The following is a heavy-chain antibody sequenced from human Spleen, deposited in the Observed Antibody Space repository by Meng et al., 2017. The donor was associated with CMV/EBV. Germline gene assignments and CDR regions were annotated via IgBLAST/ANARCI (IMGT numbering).Heavy chain of an antibody. Sequence: GESLKISCAASGFTFSSYAMSWVRQAPGKGLEWVSAISGSGGSTYYADSVKGRFTISRDNSKNTLYLQMNSLRAEDTAVYYVAKDKTVAAAGTYWFDPWGQGTLVTVSS. J-gene: IGHJ5*02. CDR2: ISGSGGST. CDR3: AKDKTVAAAGTYWFDP. CDR1: GFTFSSYA. V-gene: IGHV3-23*01. D-gene: IGHD6-13*01.